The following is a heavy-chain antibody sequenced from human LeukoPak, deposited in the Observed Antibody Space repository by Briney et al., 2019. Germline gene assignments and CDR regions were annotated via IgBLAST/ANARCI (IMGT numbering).Heavy chain of an antibody. CDR2: LYHSGTT. D-gene: IGHD6-13*01. Sequence: SETLSLTCTVSGYSIAHGFFWAWIRQPPGGGLEWIGSLYHSGTTYYNTSLKSRISTSVDTPKNQFSLKLSSVTAADTAVYYCASGFIAAAFNWFDPWGQGTLVTVSS. V-gene: IGHV4-38-2*02. J-gene: IGHJ5*02. CDR1: GYSIAHGFF. CDR3: ASGFIAAAFNWFDP.